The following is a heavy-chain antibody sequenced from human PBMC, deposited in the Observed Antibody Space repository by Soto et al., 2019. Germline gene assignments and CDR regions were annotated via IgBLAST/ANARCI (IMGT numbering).Heavy chain of an antibody. CDR2: IIPIFGTA. V-gene: IGHV1-69*01. Sequence: QVQLVQSGAEVKKPGSSLKVSCQASGGTFSSYAISWVRQAPGQGLEWMGGIIPIFGTANYAQKFQGRVTITADESTSTDYMELSSLRSEDTAVYYCARDSTVVPAAMWSPRDYWGQGTLVTVSS. D-gene: IGHD2-2*01. CDR3: ARDSTVVPAAMWSPRDY. J-gene: IGHJ4*02. CDR1: GGTFSSYA.